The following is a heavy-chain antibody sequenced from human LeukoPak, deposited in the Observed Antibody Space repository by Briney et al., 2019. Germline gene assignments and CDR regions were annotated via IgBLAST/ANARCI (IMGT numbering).Heavy chain of an antibody. CDR3: AKYIRDSGTYNFDY. V-gene: IGHV4-59*03. J-gene: IGHJ4*02. D-gene: IGHD1-1*01. Sequence: GSLRLSCAASGFTFSSYAMHWVRQAPGKGLEWIGYIYYSGSTNYNPSLKSRVTISVDTSKNQFSLQLSSVTAADTAVYYCAKYIRDSGTYNFDYWGRGTLVTVSS. CDR2: IYYSGST. CDR1: GFTFSSYA.